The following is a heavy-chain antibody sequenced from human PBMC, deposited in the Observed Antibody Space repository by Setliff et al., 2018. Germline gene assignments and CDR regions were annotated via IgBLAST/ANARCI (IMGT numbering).Heavy chain of an antibody. Sequence: GGSLRLSCAASGFTFSSYWMSWVRQAPGKGLEWVANIKQDGSDKYYGDSVKGRFTISRDNAKNSLSLQMNSLRAEDTAVYYCVRARTTNYDFWSGLNAFDIWGQGTMVTVSS. V-gene: IGHV3-7*03. CDR1: GFTFSSYW. J-gene: IGHJ3*02. CDR2: IKQDGSDK. D-gene: IGHD3-3*01. CDR3: VRARTTNYDFWSGLNAFDI.